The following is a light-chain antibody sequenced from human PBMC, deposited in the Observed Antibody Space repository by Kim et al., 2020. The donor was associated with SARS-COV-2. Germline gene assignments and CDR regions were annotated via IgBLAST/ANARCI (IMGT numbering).Light chain of an antibody. J-gene: IGKJ5*01. CDR1: QDISNS. CDR2: LAS. V-gene: IGKV1-16*02. Sequence: DIQMTQSPSSMSASVGDRVTITCRASQDISNSLAWFQQKPGKAPKSLIYLASRLQSGVPSKFSDSGFGTDFTLTISSLQPEDIATYYCQQYKTYPITCGQGTRLEIK. CDR3: QQYKTYPIT.